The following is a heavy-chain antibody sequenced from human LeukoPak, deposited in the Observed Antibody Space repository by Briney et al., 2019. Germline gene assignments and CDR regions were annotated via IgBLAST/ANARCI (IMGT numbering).Heavy chain of an antibody. CDR2: INHSGST. CDR3: ARYSSGWLYYFDY. J-gene: IGHJ4*02. D-gene: IGHD6-19*01. V-gene: IGHV4-34*01. Sequence: ETLSLTCAVYGGSFSGYYWSWIRQPPGKGLEWIGEINHSGSTNYNPSLKSRVTISVDTSKNQFSLKLSSVTAADTAVYYCARYSSGWLYYFDYWGQGTLVTVSS. CDR1: GGSFSGYY.